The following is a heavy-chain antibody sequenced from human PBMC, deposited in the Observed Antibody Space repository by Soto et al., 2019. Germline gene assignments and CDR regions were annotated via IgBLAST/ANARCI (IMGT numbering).Heavy chain of an antibody. Sequence: GESLKISXKGSGYSFTSYWISWVRQMPGKGLEWIGRIDPSDSYTNYSPSFQGHVTISADKSISTAYLQWSSLKASDTAMYYCARHLIQPLLAGMDVWGQGTTVTVSS. J-gene: IGHJ6*02. D-gene: IGHD2-21*02. CDR1: GYSFTSYW. CDR2: IDPSDSYT. CDR3: ARHLIQPLLAGMDV. V-gene: IGHV5-10-1*01.